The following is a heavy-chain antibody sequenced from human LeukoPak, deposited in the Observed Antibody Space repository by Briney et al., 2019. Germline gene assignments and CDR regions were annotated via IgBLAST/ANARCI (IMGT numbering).Heavy chain of an antibody. CDR1: GFTFSSYG. V-gene: IGHV3-33*01. Sequence: GGSLRLSCAASGFTFSSYGMHWVRQAPGKGLEWVAVIWYDGSNKYYADSVKGTFTISRDNSKNTLYLEMNTLRVEDTAVYYCAMYSSAWYAVYWGQGTLVTVSS. D-gene: IGHD6-19*01. CDR2: IWYDGSNK. J-gene: IGHJ4*02. CDR3: AMYSSAWYAVY.